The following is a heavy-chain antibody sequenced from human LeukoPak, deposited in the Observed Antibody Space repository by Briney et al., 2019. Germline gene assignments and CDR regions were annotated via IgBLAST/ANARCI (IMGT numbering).Heavy chain of an antibody. D-gene: IGHD2-15*01. CDR3: ARTGRYCSGGSCYSGAGGAFDI. CDR1: GYTFTGYY. J-gene: IGHJ3*02. CDR2: INPNSGGT. V-gene: IGHV1-2*04. Sequence: SVKVSCKASGYTFTGYYMHWVRQAPGQGLEWMGWINPNSGGTNYAQKFQGWVTMTRDTSISTAYMELSRLRSDDTAVYYCARTGRYCSGGSCYSGAGGAFDIWGQGTMVTVSS.